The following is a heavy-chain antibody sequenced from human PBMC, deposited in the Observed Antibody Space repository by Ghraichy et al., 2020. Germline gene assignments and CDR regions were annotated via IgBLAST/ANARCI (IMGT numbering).Heavy chain of an antibody. D-gene: IGHD4-23*01. CDR2: ISSSSSYT. CDR3: ARTLRDWVVTDY. Sequence: GGSLRLSCAASGFTFSDFYMSWIRQAPGRGLEWVSYISSSSSYTNYADSVKGRFTISRDNAKKSLYLQMNSLRAEDTAVYYCARTLRDWVVTDYWGQGTLVTVSS. CDR1: GFTFSDFY. V-gene: IGHV3-11*06. J-gene: IGHJ4*02.